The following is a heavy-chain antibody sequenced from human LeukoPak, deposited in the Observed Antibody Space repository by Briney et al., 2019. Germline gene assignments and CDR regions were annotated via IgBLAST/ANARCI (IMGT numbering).Heavy chain of an antibody. CDR1: GFTFSSYA. J-gene: IGHJ4*02. D-gene: IGHD3-9*01. CDR2: ISGSGGST. CDR3: APRRYFDWPAIDY. V-gene: IGHV3-23*01. Sequence: GGSLRLSCAASGFTFSSYAMSWIRQAPGKGLEWVSAISGSGGSTYYADSVKGRFTISRDNSKNTLYLQMNSLRAEDTAVYYCAPRRYFDWPAIDYWGQGTLVTVSS.